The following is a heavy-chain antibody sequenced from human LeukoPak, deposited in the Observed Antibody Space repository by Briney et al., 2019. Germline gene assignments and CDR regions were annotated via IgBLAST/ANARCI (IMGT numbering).Heavy chain of an antibody. CDR1: GGSISSYY. V-gene: IGHV4-59*08. CDR3: ARGHYYDSSGYYPRGTAFDI. Sequence: PSETLSLTCTVSGGSISSYYWSWIRQSPGKGLEWIGYIYYSGSTNYNPSLKSRVTISVDTSKNQFSLKLSSVTAADTAVYYCARGHYYDSSGYYPRGTAFDIWGQGTMVTVSS. CDR2: IYYSGST. D-gene: IGHD3-22*01. J-gene: IGHJ3*02.